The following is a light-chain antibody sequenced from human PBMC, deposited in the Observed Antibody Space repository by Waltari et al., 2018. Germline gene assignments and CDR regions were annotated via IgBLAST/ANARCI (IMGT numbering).Light chain of an antibody. CDR3: SSYISSSTLEL. J-gene: IGLJ2*01. Sequence: QSALTQPASVSGSPGQSITIPCTGTTRDVGAYNYVPWYQQHPGKAPKLMIFDVSNRPSGVSNRFSGSKSGNTASLTISGLQAEDEADYYCSSYISSSTLELFGGGTSLTVL. CDR2: DVS. CDR1: TRDVGAYNY. V-gene: IGLV2-14*03.